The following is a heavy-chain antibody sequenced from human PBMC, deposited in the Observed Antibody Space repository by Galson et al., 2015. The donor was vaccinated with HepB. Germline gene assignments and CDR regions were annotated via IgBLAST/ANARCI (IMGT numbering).Heavy chain of an antibody. CDR3: ARDRIQLWQNDAFDI. CDR2: ISAYNGNT. CDR1: GYTFTSYG. V-gene: IGHV1-18*04. D-gene: IGHD5-18*01. J-gene: IGHJ3*02. Sequence: SVKVSCKASGYTFTSYGISWVRQAPGQGLEWMGWISAYNGNTNYAQKLQGRVTMTTDTSTSTAYMELRSLRSDDTAVYYCARDRIQLWQNDAFDIWGQGTMVTVSS.